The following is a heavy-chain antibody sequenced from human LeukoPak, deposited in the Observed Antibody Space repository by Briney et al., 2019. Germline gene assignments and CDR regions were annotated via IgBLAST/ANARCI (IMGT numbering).Heavy chain of an antibody. Sequence: SETLSLTCTVSGGSITSSSYYWGWIRQPPGEGLKWIGTIYYSGTTYYNPSLQSRVTISEDTSKNQFSLKLTSVTAADTAVYYCASLGYSSTNVDYWGQGTLVTVSA. CDR1: GGSITSSSYY. CDR3: ASLGYSSTNVDY. D-gene: IGHD6-13*01. V-gene: IGHV4-39*01. CDR2: IYYSGTT. J-gene: IGHJ4*02.